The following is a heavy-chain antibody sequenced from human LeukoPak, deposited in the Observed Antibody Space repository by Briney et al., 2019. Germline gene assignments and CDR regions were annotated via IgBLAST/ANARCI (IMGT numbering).Heavy chain of an antibody. CDR1: GFTFSTYG. V-gene: IGHV3-30*18. Sequence: PGRSLRLSCAASGFTFSTYGMHWVRQAPGKGLEWVAVITSDGRNKYYAASVTGRFTISRDNSKNTLYLQMNSLRAEDTAVYFCAKGDKMLTWRRTYNRFDPWGQGTLVTVSS. J-gene: IGHJ5*02. CDR3: AKGDKMLTWRRTYNRFDP. D-gene: IGHD3-16*01. CDR2: ITSDGRNK.